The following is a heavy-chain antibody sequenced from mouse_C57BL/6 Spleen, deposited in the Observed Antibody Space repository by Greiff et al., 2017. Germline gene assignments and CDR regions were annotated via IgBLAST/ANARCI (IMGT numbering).Heavy chain of an antibody. CDR2: IDPSDSET. D-gene: IGHD2-1*01. Sequence: QVQLQQPGAELVRPGSSVKLSCKASGYTFTSYWMHWVKQRPIQGLEWIGNIDPSDSETHYNQKFKDKATLTVDKSSSPAYMQLSSLTSEDSSVYYCARADFGNYPYAMDYWGQGTSVTVSS. J-gene: IGHJ4*01. CDR3: ARADFGNYPYAMDY. V-gene: IGHV1-52*01. CDR1: GYTFTSYW.